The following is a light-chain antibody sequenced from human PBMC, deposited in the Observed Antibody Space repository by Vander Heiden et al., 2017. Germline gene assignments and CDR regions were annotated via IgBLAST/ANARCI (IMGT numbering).Light chain of an antibody. CDR1: QDISNY. J-gene: IGKJ1*01. CDR2: DAS. Sequence: DIQMTQSPSSLSASVGDRVTITCQASQDISNYLNWYQQKPGKAPKLLIYDASNLETAVPSRFSGSGSGTDFTFTSSSLQPEDIATYYCQQDYNLPWTFGQGTKVEIK. V-gene: IGKV1-33*01. CDR3: QQDYNLPWT.